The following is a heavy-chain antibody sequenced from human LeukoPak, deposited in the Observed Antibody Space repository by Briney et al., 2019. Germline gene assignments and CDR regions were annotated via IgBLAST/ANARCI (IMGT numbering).Heavy chain of an antibody. CDR2: ISAYNGNT. CDR3: ARWQSLKFEQWLVQDWFDP. Sequence: ASVKVSCKASGYTFTSYGISWVRQDPGQGLEWMGWISAYNGNTNYAQKLQGRVTMTTDTSTSTAYMELRSLRSDDTAVYYCARWQSLKFEQWLVQDWFDPWGQGTLVTVSS. CDR1: GYTFTSYG. V-gene: IGHV1-18*04. D-gene: IGHD6-19*01. J-gene: IGHJ5*02.